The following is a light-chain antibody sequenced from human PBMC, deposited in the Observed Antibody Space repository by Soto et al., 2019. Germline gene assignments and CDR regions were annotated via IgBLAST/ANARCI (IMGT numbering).Light chain of an antibody. V-gene: IGLV2-14*03. J-gene: IGLJ3*02. CDR1: SSDVGGYNY. CDR3: SSYTSSSTWV. Sequence: QSALTQPASVSGSPGQSITISCTGTSSDVGGYNYVSWYQHHPGKVPKLMIYDVSNRPSGVSNRFSGSKSGNTASLTISGLQAEDEADYYCSSYTSSSTWVFGGGTQLTVL. CDR2: DVS.